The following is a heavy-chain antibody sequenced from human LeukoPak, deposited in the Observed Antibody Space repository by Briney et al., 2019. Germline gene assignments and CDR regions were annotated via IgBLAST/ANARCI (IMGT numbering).Heavy chain of an antibody. D-gene: IGHD5-24*01. CDR2: ISSSSSYI. J-gene: IGHJ4*02. V-gene: IGHV3-21*01. CDR1: GFTFSSYS. Sequence: PGGSLRLSCAASGFTFSSYSMNWVRQAPGKGLEWVSSISSSSSYIYYADSVKGRFTISRDNAKNSLYLQMSSLRAEDTAVYYCARDFGWLQSFGHFDYWGQGTLVTVSS. CDR3: ARDFGWLQSFGHFDY.